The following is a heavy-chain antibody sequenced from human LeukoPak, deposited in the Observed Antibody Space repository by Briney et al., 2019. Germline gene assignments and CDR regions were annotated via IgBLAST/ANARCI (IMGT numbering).Heavy chain of an antibody. J-gene: IGHJ4*02. D-gene: IGHD5-18*01. V-gene: IGHV3-23*01. CDR1: GFIFSSYA. CDR3: AKGNGYSYGRYYFDY. CDR2: ITASGGNT. Sequence: PGGSLRLSCAASGFIFSSYAMGWLRQAPGKGLEWVSAITASGGNTYYADSVKGRFTISRDNSKNTLYLQVNSLRAEDTAVYYCAKGNGYSYGRYYFDYWGQGTLVTVSS.